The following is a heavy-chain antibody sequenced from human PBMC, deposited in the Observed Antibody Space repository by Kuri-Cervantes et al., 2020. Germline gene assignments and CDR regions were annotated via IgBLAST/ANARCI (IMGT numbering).Heavy chain of an antibody. Sequence: SVKVSCKASGGTFSSYAISWVRQAPGQGLEWMGGIIPIFGTANYAQKFQGRVTITADESTSTAYMELSSLRSEDTAVYYCARMQSFQNDYFDYWGQGTLVTVSS. J-gene: IGHJ4*02. CDR2: IIPIFGTA. V-gene: IGHV1-69*13. CDR3: ARMQSFQNDYFDY. D-gene: IGHD1-1*01. CDR1: GGTFSSYA.